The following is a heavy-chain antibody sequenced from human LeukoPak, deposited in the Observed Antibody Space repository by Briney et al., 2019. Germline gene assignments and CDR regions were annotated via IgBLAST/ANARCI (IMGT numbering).Heavy chain of an antibody. CDR1: GFTFSSYA. D-gene: IGHD2-21*01. CDR3: ARVAPARVYDY. V-gene: IGHV3-64*01. CDR2: ISSNGGST. J-gene: IGHJ4*02. Sequence: GGSLRLSCAASGFTFSSYAKHWVRQAPGKGLEYDSAISSNGGSTYYANSVKGIFTISRDNSKNTLYLQMGSLRAEDMAVYYCARVAPARVYDYWGQGTLVTVSS.